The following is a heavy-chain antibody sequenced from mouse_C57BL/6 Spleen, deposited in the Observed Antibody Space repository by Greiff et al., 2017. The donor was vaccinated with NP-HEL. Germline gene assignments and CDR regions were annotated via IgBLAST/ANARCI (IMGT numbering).Heavy chain of an antibody. CDR1: GYTFTDYN. Sequence: EVQLQQSGPELVKPGASVKIPCKASGYTFTDYNMDWVKQSHGKSLEWIGDINPNNGGTIYNQKFKGKATLTVDKSSSTAYMELSSLTSEETGVYEGARWKGEVTRDYWGQGTSVTVSS. V-gene: IGHV1-18*01. D-gene: IGHD2-13*01. J-gene: IGHJ4*01. CDR2: INPNNGGT. CDR3: ARWKGEVTRDY.